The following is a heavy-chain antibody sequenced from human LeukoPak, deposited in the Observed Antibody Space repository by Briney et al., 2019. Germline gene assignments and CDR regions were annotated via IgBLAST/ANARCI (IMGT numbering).Heavy chain of an antibody. CDR1: GGSISSSSYY. Sequence: SETLSLTCTVSGGSISSSSYYWGWNRQPPGKGLEWIGSIYYSGSTYYNPSLKSRVTISVDTSKNQLSPKLSSVTAADTAVYYCARQLGYCSSTSCYADKVDYWGQGTLVTVSS. CDR3: ARQLGYCSSTSCYADKVDY. D-gene: IGHD2-2*01. J-gene: IGHJ4*02. CDR2: IYYSGST. V-gene: IGHV4-39*01.